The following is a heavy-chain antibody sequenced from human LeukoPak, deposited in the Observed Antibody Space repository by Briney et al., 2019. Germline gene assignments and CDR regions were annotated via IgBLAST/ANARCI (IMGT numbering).Heavy chain of an antibody. CDR1: GVSISSSNSY. CDR2: IYYSEDT. Sequence: PSETLSLTCTVSGVSISSSNSYWGWIRQTPGKGLEWIGRIYYSEDTYYNASLKSQFSISIDTPKNQCSLKLTSVTAAVTAVYYCARQTGSGLFILPGGQGTLVTVSS. D-gene: IGHD3/OR15-3a*01. CDR3: ARQTGSGLFILP. V-gene: IGHV4-39*01. J-gene: IGHJ4*02.